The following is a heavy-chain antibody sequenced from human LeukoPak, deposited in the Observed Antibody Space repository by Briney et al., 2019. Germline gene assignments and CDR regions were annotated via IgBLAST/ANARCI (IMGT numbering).Heavy chain of an antibody. V-gene: IGHV4-59*12. CDR1: GGSISSYY. Sequence: SETLSLTCTVSGGSISSYYWSWIRQPPGKGLEWIGYIYYSGSTSYNPSLKSRISISVDASKNQFSLKLSSVTAADTAVYYCARLGEHNGYFDWLLTSGGVWYFDYWGQGTLVTVSS. J-gene: IGHJ4*02. CDR3: ARLGEHNGYFDWLLTSGGVWYFDY. CDR2: IYYSGST. D-gene: IGHD3-9*01.